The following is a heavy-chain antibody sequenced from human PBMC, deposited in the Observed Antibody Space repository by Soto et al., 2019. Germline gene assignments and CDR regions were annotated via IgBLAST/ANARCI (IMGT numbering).Heavy chain of an antibody. CDR2: IYYSGST. CDR1: GGSISSYY. J-gene: IGHJ6*03. V-gene: IGHV4-59*01. Sequence: SETLSLTCTVSGGSISSYYWSWIRQPPGKGMEWIGYIYYSGSTNYNPSLKSRVTISVDTSKNQYSLKLSSVTAADTAVYYCAIGVVPAAYETTYYYYYYMDVLGKGTTVTVSS. D-gene: IGHD2-2*01. CDR3: AIGVVPAAYETTYYYYYYMDV.